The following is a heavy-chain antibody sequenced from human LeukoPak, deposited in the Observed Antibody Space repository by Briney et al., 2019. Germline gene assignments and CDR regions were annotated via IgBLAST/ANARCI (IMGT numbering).Heavy chain of an antibody. J-gene: IGHJ5*02. CDR3: ARDQDYYGPGSYGPDH. V-gene: IGHV4-59*12. Sequence: SETLSLTCGVSGGAITNYYWNWIRQAPGKGLEWLGYIYYSGSTNYNPSLKSRVTISVDPSKNQFSLKLSSVIVADTAVYYCARDQDYYGPGSYGPDHWGQGILVTVSS. D-gene: IGHD3-10*01. CDR1: GGAITNYY. CDR2: IYYSGST.